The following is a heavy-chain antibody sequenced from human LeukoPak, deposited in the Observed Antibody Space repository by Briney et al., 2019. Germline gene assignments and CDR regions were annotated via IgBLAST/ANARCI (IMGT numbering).Heavy chain of an antibody. CDR2: IYTSGSA. V-gene: IGHV4-4*07. D-gene: IGHD6-6*01. Sequence: SETLSLTCTVSGGSISSYYWSWIRQPAGKGLEWIGRIYTSGSANYNPSLKSRVTISVDTSKNQFSLKLSSVTAADTAVYYCARRFWYVAARRFFFHFDYWGQGTLVTVSS. CDR3: ARRFWYVAARRFFFHFDY. J-gene: IGHJ4*02. CDR1: GGSISSYY.